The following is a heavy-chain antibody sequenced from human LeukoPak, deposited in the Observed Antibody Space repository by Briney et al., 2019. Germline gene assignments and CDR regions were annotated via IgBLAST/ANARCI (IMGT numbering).Heavy chain of an antibody. CDR3: ARWGASGVALIYYYGMDV. D-gene: IGHD3-3*01. CDR1: LSTFSPYY. Sequence: ASVKVSRKPSLSTFSPYYMHWVGQAPSHRVKGLGIINPSGGSTTHPQKSQGRVTMTRDTSTRIVYMELSSLRSEDTAVYYCARWGASGVALIYYYGMDVWGQGTTVTVSS. J-gene: IGHJ6*02. CDR2: INPSGGST. V-gene: IGHV1-46*01.